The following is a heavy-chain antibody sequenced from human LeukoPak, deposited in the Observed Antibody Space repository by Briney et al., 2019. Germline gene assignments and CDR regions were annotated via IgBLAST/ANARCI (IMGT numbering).Heavy chain of an antibody. CDR3: ARDSNSNDYVWGSYRYFYYYYGMDV. V-gene: IGHV1-2*02. Sequence: GASVKVSCKASGYTFISYGISWVRQAPGQGLEWMGWINPNSGGTNYAQKFQGRVTMTRDTSISTAYMELSRLRSDDTAVYYCARDSNSNDYVWGSYRYFYYYYGMDVWGQGTTVTVSS. CDR2: INPNSGGT. CDR1: GYTFISYG. D-gene: IGHD3-16*02. J-gene: IGHJ6*02.